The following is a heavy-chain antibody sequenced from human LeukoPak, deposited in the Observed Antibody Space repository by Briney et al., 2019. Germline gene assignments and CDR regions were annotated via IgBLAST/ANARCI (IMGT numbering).Heavy chain of an antibody. V-gene: IGHV7-4-1*02. CDR3: AREGKGFGINSGGYYYYGMDV. CDR2: INTNTGNP. D-gene: IGHD3-10*01. J-gene: IGHJ6*02. Sequence: ASVKVSCKASGYTFTSYGMNWVRQAPGQGLEWMGWINTNTGNPTYAQGFTGRFVFSLDTSVSTAYLQISSLKAEDTAVYYCAREGKGFGINSGGYYYYGMDVWGQGTTVTVSS. CDR1: GYTFTSYG.